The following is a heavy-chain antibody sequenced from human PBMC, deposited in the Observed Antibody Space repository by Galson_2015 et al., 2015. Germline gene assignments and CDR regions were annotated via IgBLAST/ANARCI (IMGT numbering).Heavy chain of an antibody. CDR2: ISAYNGRI. Sequence: SVKVSCKASGYIFTNYGFSWVRQAPGLGLEWVGWISAYNGRINYAQKLQGRVTMTTDPSTSTAYMELTSLRSDDTAVYYCARLDSSGYTSLDYWGQRTLVTVSS. V-gene: IGHV1-18*01. CDR3: ARLDSSGYTSLDY. J-gene: IGHJ4*02. CDR1: GYIFTNYG. D-gene: IGHD3-22*01.